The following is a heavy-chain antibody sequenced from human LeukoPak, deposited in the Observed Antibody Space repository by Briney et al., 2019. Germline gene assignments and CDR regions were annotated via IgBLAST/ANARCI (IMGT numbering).Heavy chain of an antibody. CDR3: ARYRKAAADAFDI. V-gene: IGHV4-34*01. D-gene: IGHD6-13*01. Sequence: SETLSLTCAVYGGSFSGYYWSWIRQPPGKGLEWIGEINHSGSTNYNPSLKSRVTISVDTSKNQFSLKLSSVTAADTAVYYCARYRKAAADAFDIWGQGTMVTVSS. CDR1: GGSFSGYY. CDR2: INHSGST. J-gene: IGHJ3*02.